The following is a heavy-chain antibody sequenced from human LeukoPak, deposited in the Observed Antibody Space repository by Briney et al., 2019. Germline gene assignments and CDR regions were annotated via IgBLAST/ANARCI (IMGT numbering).Heavy chain of an antibody. J-gene: IGHJ4*02. CDR3: AKGVSRDGYNYFDY. CDR2: IRYDGSNK. V-gene: IGHV3-30*02. D-gene: IGHD5-24*01. Sequence: PGGSLRLSCDASGFTFRNYGMHWVRQAPGKGLEWVSFIRYDGSNKNYVDSVKGRFTISRDNSKNTVDLEMNSLRAEDTAVYYCAKGVSRDGYNYFDYWGQGTLVTVSS. CDR1: GFTFRNYG.